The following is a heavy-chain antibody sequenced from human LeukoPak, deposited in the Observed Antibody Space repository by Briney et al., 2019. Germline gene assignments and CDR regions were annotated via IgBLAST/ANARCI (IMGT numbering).Heavy chain of an antibody. CDR3: AGDYRDSCGGTCYYFDY. V-gene: IGHV1-46*01. CDR2: INPSGGST. J-gene: IGHJ4*02. Sequence: ASVKVSCKASGYTFTSYYMHWVRQAPGQGLEWMGIINPSGGSTSYAQKLQGRITMTTDTSTSTAYMELRNLRSDDTAVYYCAGDYRDSCGGTCYYFDYWGQGTLVTVSS. CDR1: GYTFTSYY. D-gene: IGHD2-15*01.